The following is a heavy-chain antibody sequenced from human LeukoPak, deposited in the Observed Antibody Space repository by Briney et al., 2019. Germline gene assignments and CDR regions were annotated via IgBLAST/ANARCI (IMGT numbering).Heavy chain of an antibody. CDR2: ISSSSSYI. V-gene: IGHV3-21*04. D-gene: IGHD3-3*01. CDR1: GFTFSSYS. J-gene: IGHJ2*01. Sequence: PGGSLRLSCAASGFTFSSYSMNWVRQAPGKGLEWVSSISSSSSYIYYADSVKGRFTISRDNAKNSLYLQMNSLRAEDTAVYYCARYFPQDSHDFWSSDWYFDLWGRGTLVTVSS. CDR3: ARYFPQDSHDFWSSDWYFDL.